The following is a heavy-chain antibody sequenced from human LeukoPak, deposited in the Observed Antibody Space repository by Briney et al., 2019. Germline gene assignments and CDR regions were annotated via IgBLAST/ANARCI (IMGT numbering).Heavy chain of an antibody. Sequence: SVKVSCKASGGTFSSYAISWVRQAPGQGLEWMGRIIPIFGTANYAQKFQGRVTITTDESTSTTYMELSSLRSEDTAVYYCARDSIAAAVHARFLDYWGQGTLVTVSS. CDR1: GGTFSSYA. CDR2: IIPIFGTA. J-gene: IGHJ4*02. D-gene: IGHD6-13*01. CDR3: ARDSIAAAVHARFLDY. V-gene: IGHV1-69*05.